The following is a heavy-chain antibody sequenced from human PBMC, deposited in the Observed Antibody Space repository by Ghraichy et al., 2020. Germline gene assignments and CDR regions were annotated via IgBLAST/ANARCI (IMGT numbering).Heavy chain of an antibody. CDR1: GFTFSSSA. V-gene: IGHV1-58*01. Sequence: SVKVSCKASGFTFSSSAVQWVRQARGQRLEWIGWIVVGSGNTNYAQKFQERVTITRDMSTSTAYMELSSLRSEDTAKYYCAANPHYFYDSGGQGNFWGQGTLVTVSS. D-gene: IGHD3-22*01. J-gene: IGHJ4*02. CDR3: AANPHYFYDSGGQGNF. CDR2: IVVGSGNT.